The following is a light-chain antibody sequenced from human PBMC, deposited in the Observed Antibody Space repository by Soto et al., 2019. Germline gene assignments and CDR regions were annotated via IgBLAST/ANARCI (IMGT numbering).Light chain of an antibody. CDR1: TSNIGSNY. CDR2: RNN. V-gene: IGLV1-47*01. J-gene: IGLJ1*01. CDR3: ATWDDSLKGFYV. Sequence: QSVLTQPPSASGTPGQGVTISCSGSTSNIGSNYVYWYQRLPGTAPKLLIYRNNQRPSGVPDRFSGSKSGTSASLAISGLRSDDEADYFCATWDDSLKGFYVFGTGTKVTV.